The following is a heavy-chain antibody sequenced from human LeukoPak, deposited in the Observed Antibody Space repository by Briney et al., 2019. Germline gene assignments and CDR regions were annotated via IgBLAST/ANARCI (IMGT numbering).Heavy chain of an antibody. D-gene: IGHD2-2*01. CDR2: IILIFGTA. CDR1: GGTFSSYA. Sequence: ASVKVSCKASGGTFSSYAISWVRQAPGQGLEWMGGIILIFGTANYAQKFQGRVTITADESTSTAYMELSSLRSEDTAVYYCARESRYCSSTNCYDAFDFWGQGTMVTVSS. V-gene: IGHV1-69*13. J-gene: IGHJ3*01. CDR3: ARESRYCSSTNCYDAFDF.